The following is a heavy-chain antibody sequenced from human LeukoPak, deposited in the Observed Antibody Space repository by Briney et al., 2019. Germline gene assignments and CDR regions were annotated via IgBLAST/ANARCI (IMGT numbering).Heavy chain of an antibody. Sequence: GGSLRLSCAASGFTFSSYEMNWVRQAPGKGLEWASYISSSGSTIYYAGSVKGRFTISRDNAKNSLYLQMNSLRAEDTAVYYCARDDRELLNLDYWGQGTLVTVSS. D-gene: IGHD1-26*01. CDR3: ARDDRELLNLDY. CDR1: GFTFSSYE. V-gene: IGHV3-48*03. CDR2: ISSSGSTI. J-gene: IGHJ4*02.